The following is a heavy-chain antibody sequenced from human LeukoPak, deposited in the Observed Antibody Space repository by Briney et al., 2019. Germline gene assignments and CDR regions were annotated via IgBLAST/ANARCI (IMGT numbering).Heavy chain of an antibody. J-gene: IGHJ4*02. CDR1: GFTFSSYW. CDR2: INHSGST. CDR3: ARGYFPGYDIDY. V-gene: IGHV4-34*01. D-gene: IGHD5-12*01. Sequence: PGGSLRLSCAASGFTFSSYWMSWIRQPPGKGLEWIGEINHSGSTNYNPSLKSRVTISVDTSKNQFSLKLSSVTAADTAVYYCARGYFPGYDIDYWGQGTLVTVSS.